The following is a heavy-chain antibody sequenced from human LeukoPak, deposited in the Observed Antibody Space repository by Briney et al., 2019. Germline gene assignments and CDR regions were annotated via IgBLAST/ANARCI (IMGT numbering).Heavy chain of an antibody. CDR3: ARVGHFYYDSSGYYLDAFDI. J-gene: IGHJ3*02. CDR2: INPSGGST. V-gene: IGHV1-46*01. Sequence: ASVKVSCKASGYTFTSYYMHWVRQAPGQGLEWMGIINPSGGSTSYAQKFQGRVTMTRDTSISTAYMELSRLRSDDTAVYYCARVGHFYYDSSGYYLDAFDIWGQGTMVTVSS. D-gene: IGHD3-22*01. CDR1: GYTFTSYY.